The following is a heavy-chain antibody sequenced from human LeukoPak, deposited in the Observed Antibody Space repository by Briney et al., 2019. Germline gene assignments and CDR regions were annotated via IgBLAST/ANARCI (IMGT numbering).Heavy chain of an antibody. CDR1: GSSISSDY. J-gene: IGHJ4*02. CDR3: ATLRGASTAVFDS. V-gene: IGHV4-59*08. Sequence: SETLSLTCTVSGSSISSDYWSWIRQPPGKRLEWIGYIHYSGATNYNPSLKSRVTISVDTSKNQFSLKLSSVTAADTALYYCATLRGASTAVFDSWGQGTLVTVSS. D-gene: IGHD2-21*02. CDR2: IHYSGAT.